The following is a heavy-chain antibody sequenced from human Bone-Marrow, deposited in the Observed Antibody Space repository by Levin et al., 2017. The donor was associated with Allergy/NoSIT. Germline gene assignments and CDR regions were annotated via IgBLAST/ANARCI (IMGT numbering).Heavy chain of an antibody. Sequence: ASVKVSCKASGYTFTSYDINWVRQATGQGLEWMGWMNPNSGNTGYAQKFQGRVTMTRNTSISTAYMELSSLRSEDTAVYYCARVSFPTVAGTTEYNWFDPWGQGTLVTVSS. CDR1: GYTFTSYD. CDR3: ARVSFPTVAGTTEYNWFDP. V-gene: IGHV1-8*01. D-gene: IGHD6-19*01. J-gene: IGHJ5*02. CDR2: MNPNSGNT.